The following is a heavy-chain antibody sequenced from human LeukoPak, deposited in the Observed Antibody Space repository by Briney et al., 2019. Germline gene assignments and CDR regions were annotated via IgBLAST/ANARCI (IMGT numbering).Heavy chain of an antibody. V-gene: IGHV4-4*07. D-gene: IGHD3-16*01. Sequence: SETLSLTCTVSSGSINSYYWGWVWQPAGRGLEWIGRIYTTGKTDYNPSLKSRLTMSVDTSKRQFSLNLMSVTAADTAIYFCARHGYTASHYFLDFWSQGTLVTVSS. CDR1: SGSINSYY. CDR3: ARHGYTASHYFLDF. J-gene: IGHJ4*02. CDR2: IYTTGKT.